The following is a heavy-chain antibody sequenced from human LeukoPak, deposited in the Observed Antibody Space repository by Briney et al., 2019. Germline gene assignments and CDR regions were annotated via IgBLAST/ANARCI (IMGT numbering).Heavy chain of an antibody. D-gene: IGHD2-2*01. CDR1: GGTFSSYA. CDR3: ARDRCSSTSCPPLWFDP. J-gene: IGHJ5*02. Sequence: GASVKVSCKASGGTFSSYAISWVRQAPGQGLEWMGGIIPIFGTANYAQKFQGRVTITADESTSTAYMELSSLRSEDTAVYYCARDRCSSTSCPPLWFDPWGQGTLVTVSS. V-gene: IGHV1-69*13. CDR2: IIPIFGTA.